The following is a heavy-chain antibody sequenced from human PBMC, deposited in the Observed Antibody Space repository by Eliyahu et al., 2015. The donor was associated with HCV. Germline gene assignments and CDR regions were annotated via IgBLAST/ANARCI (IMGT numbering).Heavy chain of an antibody. CDR2: INSSGGSX. Sequence: EVQLVESGGGLVQPGGSLRLSCAASGFTFSXYAMSWVRQAPGKGLXWVXXINSSGGSXYDXDSVXGRFTISRDNSKNTLYLQMNSLRAEDTAVYYCAKDVLSLGVRGGLHSWGQGTLVTVSS. V-gene: IGHV3-23*04. J-gene: IGHJ4*02. D-gene: IGHD3-10*01. CDR3: AKDVLSLGVRGGLHS. CDR1: GFTFSXYA.